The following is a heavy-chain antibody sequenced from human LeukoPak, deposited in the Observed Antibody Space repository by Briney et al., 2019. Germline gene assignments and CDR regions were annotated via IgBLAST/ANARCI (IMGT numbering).Heavy chain of an antibody. CDR2: ISYDGSTK. J-gene: IGHJ4*02. CDR3: ARDVSGSSWYVAYYCDY. CDR1: GFNFGAYA. Sequence: GGSLRLSCEASGFNFGAYAMNWVRQAPGKGLEWVAIISYDGSTKYYADSVKGRLTISRDNSKNTLYLEMNSLRVEDTGVYYCARDVSGSSWYVAYYCDYWGQGTLVTVSS. V-gene: IGHV3-30-3*01. D-gene: IGHD6-13*01.